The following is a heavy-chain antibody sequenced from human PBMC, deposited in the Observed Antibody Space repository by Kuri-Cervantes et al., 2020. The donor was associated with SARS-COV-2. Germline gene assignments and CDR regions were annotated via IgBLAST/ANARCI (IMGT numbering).Heavy chain of an antibody. D-gene: IGHD1-26*01. J-gene: IGHJ4*02. Sequence: SVKVSCKASGGTSSSYAISWVRQAPGQGLEWMGGIIPIFGTANYAQKFQGRVTITADKSTSTAYMKLSSLRSEDTAVYYCASVGDSGNSAPDWWGQGTLVTVSS. CDR1: GGTSSSYA. CDR2: IIPIFGTA. CDR3: ASVGDSGNSAPDW. V-gene: IGHV1-69*06.